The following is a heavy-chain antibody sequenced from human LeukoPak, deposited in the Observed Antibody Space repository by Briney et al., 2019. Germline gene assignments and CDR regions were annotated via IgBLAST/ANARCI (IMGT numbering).Heavy chain of an antibody. CDR3: AREIGPIQLHLWGSAFDY. CDR2: INPRGGST. J-gene: IGHJ4*02. CDR1: GYTFISYY. V-gene: IGHV1-46*01. Sequence: ASVTVSCKASGYTFISYYMHWVRQAPGQGLEWMGIINPRGGSTSYAQKFQGRVTMTRDTSTNTVYMDLSSLTSEDTAVYYCAREIGPIQLHLWGSAFDYWGQGTLVTVSS. D-gene: IGHD5-18*01.